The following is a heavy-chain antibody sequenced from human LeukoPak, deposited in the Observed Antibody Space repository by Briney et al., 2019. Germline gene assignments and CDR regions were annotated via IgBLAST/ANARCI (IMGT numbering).Heavy chain of an antibody. CDR1: GGTFSSYA. CDR2: IIPILGTA. D-gene: IGHD6-13*01. Sequence: SVTVSCKASGGTFSSYAISWVRQAPGQGLEWMGRIIPILGTATCAQKFQGRVTIIADKSTSTAYMELSSLRSEDTAVYYCARGAQRGYSSSWPLLVDYWGQGTLVTVSS. J-gene: IGHJ4*02. V-gene: IGHV1-69*04. CDR3: ARGAQRGYSSSWPLLVDY.